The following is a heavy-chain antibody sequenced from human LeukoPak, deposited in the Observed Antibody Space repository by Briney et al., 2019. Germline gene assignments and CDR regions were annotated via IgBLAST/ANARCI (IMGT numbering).Heavy chain of an antibody. J-gene: IGHJ4*02. D-gene: IGHD3-10*01. Sequence: GGSLRLSCAASGFTFSSYGMSWVRQAPGKGLEWVSAISGSGGSTYYADSVKGRFTISRDNSENTLYLQMNSLRAEDTAVYYCARELYGSGSYYYWGQGTLVTVSS. V-gene: IGHV3-23*01. CDR1: GFTFSSYG. CDR3: ARELYGSGSYYY. CDR2: ISGSGGST.